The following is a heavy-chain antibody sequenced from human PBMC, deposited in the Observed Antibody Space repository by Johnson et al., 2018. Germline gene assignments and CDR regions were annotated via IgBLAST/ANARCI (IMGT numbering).Heavy chain of an antibody. CDR3: AKDLSFGLVNYYYMDV. J-gene: IGHJ6*03. D-gene: IGHD6-19*01. Sequence: VQLVQSGGGVVQPGRSLRLSCAASGFTFSSYGMHWVRQAPGKGLEWVAVISSDGSKKYYADSVKGRFNISRDNSKNTLYLQMNSLRAEDTAVYYCAKDLSFGLVNYYYMDVWGKGTTVTVSS. CDR1: GFTFSSYG. CDR2: ISSDGSKK. V-gene: IGHV3-30*18.